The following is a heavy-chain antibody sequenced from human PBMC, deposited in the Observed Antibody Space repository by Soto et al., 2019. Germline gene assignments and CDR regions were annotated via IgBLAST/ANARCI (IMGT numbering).Heavy chain of an antibody. CDR2: IIPRTDIA. V-gene: IGHV1-69*08. CDR1: RDTFNTYT. Sequence: QVQLLQSGPEVKKPGSSVKVSCKASRDTFNTYTITWVRQAPGQGLEWMGRIIPRTDIANYAQKFQDRVSITADRSTSTAYMELSSLRFDDTAVYYCARDYYYGSGISMDIFDSWGQGTLVTVSS. CDR3: ARDYYYGSGISMDIFDS. D-gene: IGHD3-10*01. J-gene: IGHJ4*02.